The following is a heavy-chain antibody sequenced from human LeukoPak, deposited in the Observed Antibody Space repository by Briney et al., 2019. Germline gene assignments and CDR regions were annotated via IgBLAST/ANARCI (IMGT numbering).Heavy chain of an antibody. Sequence: GGSLRLSCAASGFTFSSYAMSWVRQAPGKGLEWVSAISGSGGSTYYADSVKGRFTISRDNSKNTLYLQMNSLRAEDTAVYYCARDSYSSSWYPPYYYYYYGMDVWGQGTTVTVSS. J-gene: IGHJ6*02. CDR2: ISGSGGST. D-gene: IGHD6-13*01. V-gene: IGHV3-23*01. CDR1: GFTFSSYA. CDR3: ARDSYSSSWYPPYYYYYYGMDV.